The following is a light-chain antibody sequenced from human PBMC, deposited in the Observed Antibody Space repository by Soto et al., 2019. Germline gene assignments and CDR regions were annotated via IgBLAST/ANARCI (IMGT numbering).Light chain of an antibody. CDR2: GAS. Sequence: EIVLTQSPGTLSLSPGERATLSCRASQSVSSSYLAWYQQKPGQAPRLLIYGASSRATGIPDRFSGSGSGTDFTLTIRRLEPEDCAVYYCEQYGSSPWTFGQGTKVEIK. CDR3: EQYGSSPWT. V-gene: IGKV3-20*01. J-gene: IGKJ1*01. CDR1: QSVSSSY.